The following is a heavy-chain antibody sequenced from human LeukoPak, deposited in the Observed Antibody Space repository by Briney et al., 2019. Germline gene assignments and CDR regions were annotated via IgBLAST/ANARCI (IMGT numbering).Heavy chain of an antibody. Sequence: GGSLRLSCAASGFTFSSYPMSWVRQAPGKGLEWVSVISGTDGSTYYADSVKGRFTISRDDSKNTLYLQMDSLRADDTAVYYCAKDREVDRDYYFDYWGQGTLVTVSS. D-gene: IGHD5-12*01. V-gene: IGHV3-23*01. CDR3: AKDREVDRDYYFDY. J-gene: IGHJ4*02. CDR2: ISGTDGST. CDR1: GFTFSSYP.